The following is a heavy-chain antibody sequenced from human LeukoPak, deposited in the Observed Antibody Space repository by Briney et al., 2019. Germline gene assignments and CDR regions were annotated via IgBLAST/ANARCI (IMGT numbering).Heavy chain of an antibody. Sequence: SEALSLTCTVSGGSISSYYWSWIRQPPGKGLEWIGYIYYSGSTNYNPSLKSRVTISVDTSKNQFSLKLSSVTAADTAVYYCAKDSSGYYYSSWFDPWGQGTLVTVSS. CDR3: AKDSSGYYYSSWFDP. CDR2: IYYSGST. D-gene: IGHD3-22*01. CDR1: GGSISSYY. J-gene: IGHJ5*02. V-gene: IGHV4-59*01.